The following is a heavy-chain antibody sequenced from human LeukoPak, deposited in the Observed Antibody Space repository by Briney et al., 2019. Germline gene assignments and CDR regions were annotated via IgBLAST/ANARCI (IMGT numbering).Heavy chain of an antibody. V-gene: IGHV3-23*01. CDR2: ISGSGDST. D-gene: IGHD2-2*01. CDR3: AKVKWPAMAY. J-gene: IGHJ4*02. CDR1: GFTFSNYA. Sequence: GGSLRLSXAASGFTFSNYAMSWVRQSPGKGLEWLSVISGSGDSTYYADSVKGRFTLSRDNSKNTLYLQMNRLRADDTAVYYCAKVKWPAMAYWGQGTLVTVSS.